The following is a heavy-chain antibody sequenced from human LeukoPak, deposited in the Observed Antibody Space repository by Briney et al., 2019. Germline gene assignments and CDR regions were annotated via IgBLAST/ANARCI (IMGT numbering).Heavy chain of an antibody. V-gene: IGHV1-18*04. J-gene: IGHJ5*02. D-gene: IGHD1-1*01. CDR1: GYTFTSYY. CDR3: ARAPERLGWFDP. CDR2: ISAYNGNT. Sequence: ASVKVSCKASGYTFTSYYMHWVRQAPGQGLEWMGWISAYNGNTNYAQKFQGRVTMTTDRSTSTAYMELRSLRSDDTAVYYCARAPERLGWFDPWGQGTLVPVSS.